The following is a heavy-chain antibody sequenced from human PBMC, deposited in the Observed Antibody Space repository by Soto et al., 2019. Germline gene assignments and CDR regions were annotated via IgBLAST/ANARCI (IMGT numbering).Heavy chain of an antibody. V-gene: IGHV3-33*01. CDR1: GFTFSSYG. D-gene: IGHD4-17*01. CDR2: IWYDGSNK. Sequence: GGSLRLSCAASGFTFSSYGMHWVRQAPGKGLEWVAVIWYDGSNKYYADSVKGRFTISRDNSKNTLYLQMNSLRAEDRAVYYCARDRRKTTVTTAIDYWGQGTLVTVSS. J-gene: IGHJ4*02. CDR3: ARDRRKTTVTTAIDY.